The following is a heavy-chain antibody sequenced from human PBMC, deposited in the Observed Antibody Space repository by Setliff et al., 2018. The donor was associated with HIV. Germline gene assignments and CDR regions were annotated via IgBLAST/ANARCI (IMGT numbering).Heavy chain of an antibody. CDR3: VRDPGGIFDAFDV. CDR2: ISMSSHTSV. Sequence: HPGGSLRLSCTASGFTFGDYAMSWVRQAPGKGLEWVSYISMSSHTSVIYSDSVKGRFTISRDNAKNSLDLEMHSLTDEDTAVYYCVRDPGGIFDAFDVWGQGTMVTVS. CDR1: GFTFGDYA. D-gene: IGHD3-3*01. J-gene: IGHJ3*01. V-gene: IGHV3-48*02.